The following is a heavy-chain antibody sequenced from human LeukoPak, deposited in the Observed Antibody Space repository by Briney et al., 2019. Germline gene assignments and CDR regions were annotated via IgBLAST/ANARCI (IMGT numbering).Heavy chain of an antibody. J-gene: IGHJ4*02. CDR1: GGSISSYY. V-gene: IGHV4-59*08. Sequence: PSETLSLTSTVSGGSISSYYWSWIRQPPGKGLEWIGYIYYSGSTNYNLYLKSRVTISVDTSKNQFSLKLSSVTAADTAVYYCARHGSGFDYWGQGTLVTVSS. CDR3: ARHGSGFDY. CDR2: IYYSGST. D-gene: IGHD6-19*01.